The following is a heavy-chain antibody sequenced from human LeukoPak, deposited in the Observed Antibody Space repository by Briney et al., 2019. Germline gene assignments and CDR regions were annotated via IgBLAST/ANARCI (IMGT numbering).Heavy chain of an antibody. Sequence: SETLSLTCTVSGGSISSGDYYWSRIRQPPGKGLEWIGYIYYSGSTYYNPSLKSRVTISVDTSKNQFSLKLSSVTAADTAVYYCARARLLWFGELLPNDYWGQGTLVTVSS. V-gene: IGHV4-30-4*08. CDR3: ARARLLWFGELLPNDY. CDR2: IYYSGST. CDR1: GGSISSGDYY. J-gene: IGHJ4*02. D-gene: IGHD3-10*01.